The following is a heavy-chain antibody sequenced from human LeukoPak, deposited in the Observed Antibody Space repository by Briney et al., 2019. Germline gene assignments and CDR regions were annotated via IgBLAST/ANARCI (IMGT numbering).Heavy chain of an antibody. CDR1: GFTFTNHG. Sequence: GGSLRLSCAASGFTFTNHGMHWVRQAPGKGLEWVAFIRNVGNNKYHADSVKGRFTISRDNSTSTQYLQMNSLRAEDTALYYCVRDFEWGFDHWGQGTLVTVSS. D-gene: IGHD3-9*01. J-gene: IGHJ4*02. V-gene: IGHV3-30*02. CDR2: IRNVGNNK. CDR3: VRDFEWGFDH.